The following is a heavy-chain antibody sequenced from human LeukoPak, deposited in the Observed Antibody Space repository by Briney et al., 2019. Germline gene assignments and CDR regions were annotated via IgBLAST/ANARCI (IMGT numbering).Heavy chain of an antibody. CDR1: GFTFTSSA. Sequence: GGSLRLSCAASGFTFTSSAMSWVRQAPGKGLEWVSVISGSGHTTDYADSVKGRFTVSRDNSKNTLSLQMLSLRTEDTAMYYCVTGSTWYFDYWGQGTLVTVSS. CDR2: ISGSGHTT. CDR3: VTGSTWYFDY. J-gene: IGHJ4*02. D-gene: IGHD6-13*01. V-gene: IGHV3-23*01.